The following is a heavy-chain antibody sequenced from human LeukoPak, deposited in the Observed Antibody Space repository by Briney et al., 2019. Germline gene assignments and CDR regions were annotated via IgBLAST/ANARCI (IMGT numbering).Heavy chain of an antibody. D-gene: IGHD4/OR15-4a*01. Sequence: SETLSLTCTVSGGSISSSNYYWGWIRQSPGKGLEWIGSIYYSGSTYYKSSLKSRVTISADTSRNQFSLRLTSVTATDTAVYYCARQPPFFGDYGGYWGQGTLVTVSS. CDR2: IYYSGST. CDR1: GGSISSSNYY. V-gene: IGHV4-39*01. CDR3: ARQPPFFGDYGGY. J-gene: IGHJ4*02.